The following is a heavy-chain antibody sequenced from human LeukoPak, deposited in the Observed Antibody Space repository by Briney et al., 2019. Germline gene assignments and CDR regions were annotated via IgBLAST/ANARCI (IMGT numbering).Heavy chain of an antibody. D-gene: IGHD2-2*01. CDR2: IKQDGSQK. V-gene: IGHV3-7*03. Sequence: GGSLRLSCAASGFTFSSYWMSWIRQAPGKGLEWVANIKQDGSQKNYVDSVKGRFTISRDNAKNSLYLQMNSLRAEDTAVYYCAKSGSCRSARFLMANYSGMGVWGHGTTVADSS. CDR1: GFTFSSYW. J-gene: IGHJ6*01. CDR3: AKSGSCRSARFLMANYSGMGV.